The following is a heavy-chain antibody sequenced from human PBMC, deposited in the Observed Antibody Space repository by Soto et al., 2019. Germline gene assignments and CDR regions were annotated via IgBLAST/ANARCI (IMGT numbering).Heavy chain of an antibody. V-gene: IGHV3-30-3*01. D-gene: IGHD3-9*01. CDR2: ISYAGSNK. Sequence: GGSLRLSCAASGFTFSSYAMHWVRQAPGKGLEWVAVISYAGSNKYYADSVKGRFTISRDNSKNTLYLQMNSLRAEDTAVYYCARDPTYYDILTGFDYWGQGTLVTVSS. CDR3: ARDPTYYDILTGFDY. CDR1: GFTFSSYA. J-gene: IGHJ4*02.